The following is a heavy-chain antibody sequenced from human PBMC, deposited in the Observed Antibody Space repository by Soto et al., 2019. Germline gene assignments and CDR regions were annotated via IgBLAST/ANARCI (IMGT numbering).Heavy chain of an antibody. J-gene: IGHJ4*02. CDR1: GYTFTNYG. V-gene: IGHV1-18*01. CDR2: INTSNDNK. Sequence: ASVKVSCKASGYTFTNYGISWVRQAPGEGLEWVGWINTSNDNKLYAQKLQGRLTLTTDTSTSTAYMDLTTLRSDDTAVYFRARDPGAASFDFWAQGTLVTVSS. D-gene: IGHD2-15*01. CDR3: ARDPGAASFDF.